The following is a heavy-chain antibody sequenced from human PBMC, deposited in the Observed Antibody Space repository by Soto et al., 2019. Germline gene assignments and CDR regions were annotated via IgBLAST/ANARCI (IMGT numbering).Heavy chain of an antibody. CDR2: MNPNSGNT. CDR3: ARGLYYYFWSGLVWTLQEPNYYYYYMDV. D-gene: IGHD3-3*01. J-gene: IGHJ6*03. Sequence: ASVKVSCKASGYTFTSYDINWVRQATGQGLEWMGWMNPNSGNTGYAQKFQGRVTMTRNTSISTAYMELSSLRSEDTAVYYCARGLYYYFWSGLVWTLQEPNYYYYYMDVWGKGTTVTVSS. CDR1: GYTFTSYD. V-gene: IGHV1-8*01.